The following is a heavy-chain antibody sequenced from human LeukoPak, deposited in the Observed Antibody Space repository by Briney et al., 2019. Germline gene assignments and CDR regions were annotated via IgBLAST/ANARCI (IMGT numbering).Heavy chain of an antibody. CDR1: GFTFGDYA. V-gene: IGHV3-49*03. Sequence: GGSLRLSCTASGFTFGDYAMRWFRQAPGKGPGWVGFIRSKAYGGTTEYAASVKGRFTISRDDSQSIAYLQMNSLKTEDIAVYYCTRAARFLEWLFSSLAYWGEGTLVTVPS. D-gene: IGHD3-3*01. CDR2: IRSKAYGGTT. CDR3: TRAARFLEWLFSSLAY. J-gene: IGHJ4*02.